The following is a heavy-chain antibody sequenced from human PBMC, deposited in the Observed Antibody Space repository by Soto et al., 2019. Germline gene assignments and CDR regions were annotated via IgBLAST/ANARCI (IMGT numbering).Heavy chain of an antibody. CDR2: ISASGRDI. V-gene: IGHV3-23*01. CDR3: AKGKTSGWYYFDY. CDR1: GFTFSNFA. Sequence: GGSLKLSCGASGFTFSNFAMSWVRHAPGRGLEWVSGISASGRDIHYADSVKDRFIVSRDNSKNTLHLQMNSLRAEDTAIYYCAKGKTSGWYYFDYWGQGALVTVSS. D-gene: IGHD6-19*01. J-gene: IGHJ4*02.